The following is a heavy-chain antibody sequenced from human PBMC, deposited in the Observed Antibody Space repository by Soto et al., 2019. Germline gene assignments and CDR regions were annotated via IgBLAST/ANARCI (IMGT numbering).Heavy chain of an antibody. V-gene: IGHV1-18*01. CDR2: ISAHNGNT. J-gene: IGHJ4*02. Sequence: QVHLVQSGAEVKKPGASVKVSCKASGYTFTSYGITWVRQAPGQGLEWMGWISAHNGNTDYAQKLQGRVIVTRDTSTSTAYMELSSLISDDTAVYYCARGTYGDYWGQGALVTVSS. CDR3: ARGTYGDY. D-gene: IGHD4-17*01. CDR1: GYTFTSYG.